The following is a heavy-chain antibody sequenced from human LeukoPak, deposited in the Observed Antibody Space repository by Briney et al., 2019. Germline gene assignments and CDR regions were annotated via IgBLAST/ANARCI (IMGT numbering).Heavy chain of an antibody. Sequence: SETLSLTCAVYGGSFSGYYWSWIRQPPGKGLEWIGEINHSGSTNYNPSLKSRVTISVDTSKNQFSLKLSSVTAADTAVYYCARHRRYGSGSYYKELDYWGQGTLVTVSS. CDR3: ARHRRYGSGSYYKELDY. D-gene: IGHD3-10*01. V-gene: IGHV4-34*01. CDR2: INHSGST. J-gene: IGHJ4*02. CDR1: GGSFSGYY.